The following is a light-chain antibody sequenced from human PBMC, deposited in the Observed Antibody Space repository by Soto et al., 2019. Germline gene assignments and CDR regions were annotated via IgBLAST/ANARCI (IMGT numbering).Light chain of an antibody. CDR2: EVS. CDR3: SSSAGSNNLGV. V-gene: IGLV2-8*01. J-gene: IGLJ1*01. CDR1: SSDVGRYNY. Sequence: QSALTQPPSTSGSPGQSVTISCTGTSSDVGRYNYVSWYQQHPGKTPKLMIYEVSKRPSGVPDRFSGSKSGNTASLTVSGLQADDEADYYCSSSAGSNNLGVFGTGTKLTVL.